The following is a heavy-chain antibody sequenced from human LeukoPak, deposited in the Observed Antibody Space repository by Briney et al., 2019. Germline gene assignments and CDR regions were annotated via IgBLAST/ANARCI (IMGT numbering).Heavy chain of an antibody. CDR1: GYTFTSYG. D-gene: IGHD3-10*01. Sequence: GASVKVSCKASGYTFTSYGISWVRQAPGQGLEWMGWISAYNGNTNYAQKLQGRVTMTTDTSTSTAYMELRSLRSDDTAVYYCARDVMVRGVIAQPQLLDPWGQGTLVTVSS. CDR2: ISAYNGNT. J-gene: IGHJ5*02. CDR3: ARDVMVRGVIAQPQLLDP. V-gene: IGHV1-18*01.